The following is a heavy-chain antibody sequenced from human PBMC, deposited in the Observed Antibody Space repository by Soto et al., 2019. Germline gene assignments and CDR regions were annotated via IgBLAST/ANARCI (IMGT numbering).Heavy chain of an antibody. V-gene: IGHV3-74*01. D-gene: IGHD6-13*01. CDR3: ASQTQLGY. Sequence: SLRLSCAASGFTFSSYWMHWVRQAPGKGLVWVSQIKSDGSSTSYADSVKGRFTISRDNAKNTLYLQMNSLRAEDAAVYYCASQTQLGYWGQGTLVTVSS. CDR1: GFTFSSYW. CDR2: IKSDGSST. J-gene: IGHJ4*02.